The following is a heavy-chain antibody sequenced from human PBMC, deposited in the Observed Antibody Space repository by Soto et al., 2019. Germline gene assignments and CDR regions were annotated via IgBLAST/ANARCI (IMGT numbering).Heavy chain of an antibody. D-gene: IGHD3-22*01. CDR1: GYTFTSYG. Sequence: ASVKVSCKASGYTFTSYGITWVRQAPGQGLEWMGWISVYNGNTDYAQKLQGRVTMTTDTSTSTAYMELRSLRSDDTAVYYCARSRTYYYDSSGYYIDYWGQGTLVTV. J-gene: IGHJ4*02. CDR2: ISVYNGNT. V-gene: IGHV1-18*01. CDR3: ARSRTYYYDSSGYYIDY.